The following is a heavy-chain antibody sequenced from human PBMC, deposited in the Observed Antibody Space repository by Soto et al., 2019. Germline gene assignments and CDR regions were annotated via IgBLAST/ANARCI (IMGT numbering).Heavy chain of an antibody. CDR3: AKGISPFYDSSALI. Sequence: PGGSLRLSCAASGFTFDDYAMHWVRQAPGKGLEWVSGISWNSGSIGYADSVKGRFTISRDNAKNSLYLQMNSLRAEDTALYYCAKGISPFYDSSALIWGQGTLVTVSS. D-gene: IGHD3-22*01. V-gene: IGHV3-9*01. J-gene: IGHJ4*02. CDR2: ISWNSGSI. CDR1: GFTFDDYA.